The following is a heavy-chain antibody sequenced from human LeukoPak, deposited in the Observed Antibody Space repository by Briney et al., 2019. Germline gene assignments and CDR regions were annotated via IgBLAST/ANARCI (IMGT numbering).Heavy chain of an antibody. CDR1: GFTFDDYG. D-gene: IGHD6-6*01. V-gene: IGHV3-21*01. Sequence: GGSLRLSCAASGFTFDDYGMSWVRQAPGKGLEWVSSISSSSSYIDYADSVKGRLTISRDNAKNSLYLQMNRLRAEDTAMYYCARGSSNIAARNNWFDPWGQGTLVTVSS. J-gene: IGHJ5*02. CDR2: ISSSSSYI. CDR3: ARGSSNIAARNNWFDP.